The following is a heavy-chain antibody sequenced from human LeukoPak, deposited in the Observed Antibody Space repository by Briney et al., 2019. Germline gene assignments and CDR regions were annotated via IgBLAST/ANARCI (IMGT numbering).Heavy chain of an antibody. V-gene: IGHV1-2*02. CDR1: GYTFTGYY. D-gene: IGHD6-13*01. CDR3: ARGGIAAAGYDPDY. J-gene: IGHJ4*02. CDR2: INPNSGGT. Sequence: ASVKVSCEASGYTFTGYYMHWVRQAPGQGLEWMGWINPNSGGTNYAQKFQGRVTMTRDTSISTAYMELSRLRSDDTAVYYCARGGIAAAGYDPDYWGQGTLVTVSS.